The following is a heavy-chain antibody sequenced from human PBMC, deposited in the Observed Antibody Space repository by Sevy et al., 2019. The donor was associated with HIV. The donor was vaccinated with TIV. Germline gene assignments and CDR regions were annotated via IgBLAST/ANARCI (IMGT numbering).Heavy chain of an antibody. CDR1: GFTLSTYA. CDR2: ITISGDST. CDR3: ARGGAYSGY. V-gene: IGHV3-23*01. Sequence: GGSLRLSCVASGFTLSTYAMTWVRQAPGKGLEWVSVITISGDSTYYAASVKGRFTISRDNSKNTVYLQMNSLRAEDTAIYYCARGGAYSGYWGQGTLVTVSS. J-gene: IGHJ4*02. D-gene: IGHD2-15*01.